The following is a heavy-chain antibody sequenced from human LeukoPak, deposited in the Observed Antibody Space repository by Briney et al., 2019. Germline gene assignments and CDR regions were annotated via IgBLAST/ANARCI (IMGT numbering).Heavy chain of an antibody. CDR3: ARSANYFDTSGQDY. J-gene: IGHJ4*02. D-gene: IGHD3-22*01. Sequence: GGSLRLSCAASGFTFSGYWMHWVRQAPGKGLVWVSRTNREDRDTSYADSVKGRFTISRDKAKSTLYLQMNSLRVEDTAVYYCARSANYFDTSGQDYWGQGTLVTVSS. CDR2: TNREDRDT. CDR1: GFTFSGYW. V-gene: IGHV3-74*01.